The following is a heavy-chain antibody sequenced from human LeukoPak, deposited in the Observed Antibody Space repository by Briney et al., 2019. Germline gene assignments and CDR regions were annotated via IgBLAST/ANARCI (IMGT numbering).Heavy chain of an antibody. CDR2: INHNGNVN. J-gene: IGHJ6*02. CDR1: GFTFSSYW. V-gene: IGHV3-7*03. Sequence: GGSLRLSCAASGFTFSSYWMNWARQAPGKGLEWVASINHNGNVNYYVDSVKGRFTISRDTAKNSLYLQMNNLRAEDTALYYCARNNDMDVWGQGTTVIVSS. D-gene: IGHD1/OR15-1a*01. CDR3: ARNNDMDV.